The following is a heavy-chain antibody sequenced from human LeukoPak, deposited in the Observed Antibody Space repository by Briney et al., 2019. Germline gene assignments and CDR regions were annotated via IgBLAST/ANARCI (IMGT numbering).Heavy chain of an antibody. D-gene: IGHD3-3*01. CDR2: IYDSGSA. CDR1: GVSINSHY. CDR3: ARVLQNYYHMDV. V-gene: IGHV4-59*11. Sequence: SETLSLTCTVSGVSINSHYWSWIRQPPGKGLEWIGFIYDSGSANYKSSLKSRVTMTVDTSKNQFSLKLNSVTAADTAVYYCARVLQNYYHMDVWGKGTTVTVSS. J-gene: IGHJ6*03.